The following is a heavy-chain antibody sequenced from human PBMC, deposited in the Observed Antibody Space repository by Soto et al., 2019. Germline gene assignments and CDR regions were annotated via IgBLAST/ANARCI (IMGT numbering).Heavy chain of an antibody. CDR3: ARWSFLDY. J-gene: IGHJ4*02. CDR1: GFSFTSYA. Sequence: EVQLLESGGGLVRPGGSLRLSCAASGFSFTSYALSWVRQAPGKGLEWVSTISGSDGKTYYAVSVKGRFSISRDTSKTTLYLQMKSLRVEDTAVYYCARWSFLDYWGQGARVTVS. CDR2: ISGSDGKT. V-gene: IGHV3-23*01. D-gene: IGHD1-26*01.